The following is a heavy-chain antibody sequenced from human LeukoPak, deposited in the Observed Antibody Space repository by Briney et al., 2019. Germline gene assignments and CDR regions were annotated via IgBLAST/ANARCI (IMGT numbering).Heavy chain of an antibody. Sequence: SETLSLTCTVSGGSISSGDYYWSWIRQPPGKGLEWIGYIYYSGSTYYNPSLKSRVTISVDTSKNQFSLKLSSVTAADTAVYYCARLLTEGTAMAGGDYWGQGTLVTVSS. J-gene: IGHJ4*02. CDR2: IYYSGST. CDR1: GGSISSGDYY. CDR3: ARLLTEGTAMAGGDY. D-gene: IGHD5-18*01. V-gene: IGHV4-30-4*01.